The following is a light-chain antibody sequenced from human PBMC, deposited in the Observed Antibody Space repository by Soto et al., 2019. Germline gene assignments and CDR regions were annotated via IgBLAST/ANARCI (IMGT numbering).Light chain of an antibody. CDR2: WAS. Sequence: DIVMTQSPDSLAVSLGERATINCKSSQSVLYSSNNKNYLAWYQQKPGQPPKLLIYWASTRESGVPDRFSGSGSGTDFTLTISSLHAEDVAVYYCQQYYSTPPTVGGGTKVELK. J-gene: IGKJ4*02. V-gene: IGKV4-1*01. CDR1: QSVLYSSNNKNY. CDR3: QQYYSTPPT.